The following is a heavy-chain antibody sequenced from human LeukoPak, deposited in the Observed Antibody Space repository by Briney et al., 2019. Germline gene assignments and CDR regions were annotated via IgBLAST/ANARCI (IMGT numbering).Heavy chain of an antibody. V-gene: IGHV1-69*05. J-gene: IGHJ4*02. CDR1: GYTFTMNG. CDR3: ARQDTGFAY. CDR2: SIPIFGTA. D-gene: IGHD2-8*02. Sequence: ASVKVSCKASGYTFTMNGISWVRQAPGQGLEWMGGSIPIFGTANYAQKFQGRVTITTDESTSTAYMELSSLRSEDTAVYYCARQDTGFAYWGQGTLVTVSS.